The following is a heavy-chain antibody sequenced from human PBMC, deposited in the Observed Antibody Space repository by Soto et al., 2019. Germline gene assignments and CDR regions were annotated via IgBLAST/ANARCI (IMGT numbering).Heavy chain of an antibody. Sequence: SLRLSCTASGFTFGDYAMSWFRQAPGKGLEWVGFIRSKAYGGTTEYAASVKGRFTISRDDSKSTAYLQMNSLKTEDTAVYYXTRLPXDYYGSAYYNWFDPCGQGTLVTVSS. J-gene: IGHJ5*02. CDR1: GFTFGDYA. CDR2: IRSKAYGGTT. D-gene: IGHD3-10*01. CDR3: TRLPXDYYGSAYYNWFDP. V-gene: IGHV3-49*03.